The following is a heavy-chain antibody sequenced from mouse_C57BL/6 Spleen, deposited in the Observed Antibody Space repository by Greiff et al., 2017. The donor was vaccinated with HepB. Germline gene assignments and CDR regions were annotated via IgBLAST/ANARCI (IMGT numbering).Heavy chain of an antibody. Sequence: QVQLQQPGAELVMPGASVKLSCKASGYTFTSYWMHWVKQRPGQGLEWIGEIDPSDSYTNYNQKFKGKSTLTVDKSSSTAYMQLSSLTSEDSAVYYCAYYYGREGWYFDVWGTGTTVTVSS. V-gene: IGHV1-69*01. J-gene: IGHJ1*03. D-gene: IGHD1-1*01. CDR2: IDPSDSYT. CDR3: AYYYGREGWYFDV. CDR1: GYTFTSYW.